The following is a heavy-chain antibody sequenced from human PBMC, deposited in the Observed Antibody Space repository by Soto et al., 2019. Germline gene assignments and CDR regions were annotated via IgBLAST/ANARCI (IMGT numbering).Heavy chain of an antibody. Sequence: GGSLRLSCAASGFTFSSYGMHWVRQAPGKGLEWVAVISYDGSNKYYADSVKGRFTISRDNSKNTLYLQMNSLRAEDTAVYYCAKGGSDVLRFLEWLPTYYYYGMDVWGQGTTVTVSS. CDR2: ISYDGSNK. V-gene: IGHV3-30*18. CDR3: AKGGSDVLRFLEWLPTYYYYGMDV. D-gene: IGHD3-3*01. J-gene: IGHJ6*02. CDR1: GFTFSSYG.